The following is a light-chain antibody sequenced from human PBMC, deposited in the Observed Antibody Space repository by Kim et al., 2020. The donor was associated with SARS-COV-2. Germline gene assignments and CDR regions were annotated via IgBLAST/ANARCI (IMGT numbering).Light chain of an antibody. CDR3: QQYNNWPWT. CDR1: QGVSSN. CDR2: GAS. J-gene: IGKJ1*01. Sequence: VSPGERATLSCRASQGVSSNLAWYQQKPGEAPRLLIYGASTRATGIPARFSGSGSGTEFTLTISSLQSEDFAVYYCQQYNNWPWTFGQGTKVDIK. V-gene: IGKV3-15*01.